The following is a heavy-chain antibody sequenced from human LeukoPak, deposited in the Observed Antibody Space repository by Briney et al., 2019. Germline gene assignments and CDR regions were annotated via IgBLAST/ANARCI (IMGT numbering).Heavy chain of an antibody. J-gene: IGHJ5*02. CDR3: AHSDPNHIAAAGTARWFDP. CDR1: GFSLSTSGVG. D-gene: IGHD6-13*01. CDR2: IYWDDDK. V-gene: IGHV2-5*02. Sequence: SGPTLLKATQPLTLTCTFSGFSLSTSGVGVGWIRQPPGKALEWLALIYWDDDKRYSPSLKSRLTITKETSKNQVVLTMTNMHPVDTTTYYCAHSDPNHIAAAGTARWFDPWGQGTLVTVSS.